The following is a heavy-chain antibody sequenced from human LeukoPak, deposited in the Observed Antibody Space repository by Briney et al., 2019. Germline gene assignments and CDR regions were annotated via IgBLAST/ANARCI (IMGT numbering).Heavy chain of an antibody. Sequence: PSETLSLTCTVSGHSIINSFYWGWIRQPPGKGLEWIGSIYHTGSTYYNPSLKSRVKISLDTSKNQFSLKLNSVTAADTAVYYCARAVDSSGFSAFQHWGLGTLVTVSS. V-gene: IGHV4-38-2*02. CDR3: ARAVDSSGFSAFQH. D-gene: IGHD3-22*01. CDR1: GHSIINSFY. CDR2: IYHTGST. J-gene: IGHJ1*01.